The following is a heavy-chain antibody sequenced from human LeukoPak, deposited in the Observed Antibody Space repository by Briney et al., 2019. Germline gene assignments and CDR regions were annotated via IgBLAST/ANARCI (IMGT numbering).Heavy chain of an antibody. D-gene: IGHD3-16*01. J-gene: IGHJ4*02. CDR1: GFTFSSSA. Sequence: GGSLRLSCAASGFTFSSSAMSWVRQAPGKGLEWVSAINGGGGSTYYADSVKGRFTISRDNSKNTPYLQMNSLRAEDTAVYYCAKAPGGIVGYWGQGTLVTVSS. V-gene: IGHV3-23*01. CDR3: AKAPGGIVGY. CDR2: INGGGGST.